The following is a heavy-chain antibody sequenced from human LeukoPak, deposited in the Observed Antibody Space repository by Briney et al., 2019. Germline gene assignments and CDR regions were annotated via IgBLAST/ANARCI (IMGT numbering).Heavy chain of an antibody. V-gene: IGHV3-21*01. CDR2: ISGGSSYI. Sequence: NPGGSLRLSCAASGFTFSSYAMNWVRQAPGKGLEWVSSISGGSSYISYADSVKGRFTLSRDNANDSLYLQMDSLRAEDTAVFYCARARGSGWDAFDIWGQGTMVTVSS. CDR1: GFTFSSYA. CDR3: ARARGSGWDAFDI. J-gene: IGHJ3*02. D-gene: IGHD6-19*01.